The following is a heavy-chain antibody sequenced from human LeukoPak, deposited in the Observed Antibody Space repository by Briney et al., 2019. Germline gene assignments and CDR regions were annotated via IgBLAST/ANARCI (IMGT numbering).Heavy chain of an antibody. CDR1: GLTFSTYW. J-gene: IGHJ4*02. Sequence: GGSLRLSCAASGLTFSTYWMRWVRQAPGKGLVWVSRINGDGSLSYADSVKGRFTISRDNTKNMLYLQMNSLRAEDTAVYYCAGGASSTVHYWGQGTLVTVSS. D-gene: IGHD6-13*01. CDR2: INGDGSL. CDR3: AGGASSTVHY. V-gene: IGHV3-74*01.